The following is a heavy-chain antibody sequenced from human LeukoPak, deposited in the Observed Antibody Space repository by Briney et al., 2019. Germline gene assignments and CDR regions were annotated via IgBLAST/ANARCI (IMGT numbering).Heavy chain of an antibody. CDR1: GYTFTGYY. D-gene: IGHD3-22*01. Sequence: ASVEVSCKASGYTFTGYYMHWVRQAPGQGLEWMGWINPNSGGTNYAQKFQGRVTMTRDTSISTAYMELSRLRSDDTAVYYCARGPRGQYYYDSSGFFQHWGQGTLVTVSS. J-gene: IGHJ1*01. CDR2: INPNSGGT. CDR3: ARGPRGQYYYDSSGFFQH. V-gene: IGHV1-2*02.